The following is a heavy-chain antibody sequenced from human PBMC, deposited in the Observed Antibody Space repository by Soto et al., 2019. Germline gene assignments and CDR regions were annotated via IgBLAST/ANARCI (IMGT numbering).Heavy chain of an antibody. CDR2: ITSSSDTI. Sequence: EVQLVESGGGLVQPGGSLRLSCAASGFTFSSFHMNWVRQAPGRGLELVAYITSSSDTIYYSDSVKGRFTISRDNGNNSLFLQMNSLRDEDTAVYYCARVVVVIPPGYYYAMDVWGQGTTVTVSS. CDR1: GFTFSSFH. J-gene: IGHJ6*02. V-gene: IGHV3-48*02. CDR3: ARVVVVIPPGYYYAMDV. D-gene: IGHD3-22*01.